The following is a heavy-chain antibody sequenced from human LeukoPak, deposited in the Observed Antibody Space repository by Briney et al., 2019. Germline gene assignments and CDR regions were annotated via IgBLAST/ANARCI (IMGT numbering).Heavy chain of an antibody. CDR3: ARVSVPAADYYYYYYMDV. Sequence: ASVKVSCKASGYTFTGYYMHWVRQAPGQGLEWMGWINPNSGVTNYAQKFQGRVTMTRDTSISTAYMELSRLRSDDTAVYYCARVSVPAADYYYYYYMDVWGKGTTVTVSS. J-gene: IGHJ6*03. D-gene: IGHD2-2*01. V-gene: IGHV1-2*02. CDR2: INPNSGVT. CDR1: GYTFTGYY.